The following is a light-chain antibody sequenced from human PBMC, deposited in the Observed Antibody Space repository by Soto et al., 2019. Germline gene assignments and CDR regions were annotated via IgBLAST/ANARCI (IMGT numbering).Light chain of an antibody. CDR1: QGSSSW. CDR2: PVS. J-gene: IGKJ4*01. Sequence: DIHMTQSPSSVSASVGDRVTITCRARQGSSSWLAWYQQNPGKVPKLLIDPVSSLQSGVPSRFSGSVSGTDVTLTLSSLQTEDFETYYCRKDNSLPLTFGGGTKVQVK. V-gene: IGKV1-12*01. CDR3: RKDNSLPLT.